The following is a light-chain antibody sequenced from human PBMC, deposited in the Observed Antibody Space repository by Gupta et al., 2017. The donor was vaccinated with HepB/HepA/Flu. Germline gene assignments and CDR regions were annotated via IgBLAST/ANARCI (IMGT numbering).Light chain of an antibody. J-gene: IGLJ2*01. CDR3: AAWDDRVNGVV. CDR1: SSNIGSNS. V-gene: IGLV1-44*01. CDR2: NDN. Sequence: QSVLTQPPSASGTPGRRVTISCSGSSSNIGSNSVTWYQQVPGTAPNLLIYNDNQRPSGLPARFSGSKSGTSASLAISGLQSEDEADYYCAAWDDRVNGVVFGGGTKLTVL.